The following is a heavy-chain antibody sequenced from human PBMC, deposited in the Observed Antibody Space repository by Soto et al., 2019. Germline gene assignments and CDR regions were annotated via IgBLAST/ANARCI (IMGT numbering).Heavy chain of an antibody. V-gene: IGHV3-30*18. CDR2: ISYDGSNK. J-gene: IGHJ4*02. D-gene: IGHD3-22*01. CDR3: AKARGYDSSGYSLDY. CDR1: GFTFSSYG. Sequence: QVQLVESGGGVVQPGRSLRLSCAASGFTFSSYGMHWVRQAPGKGLEWVAVISYDGSNKYYADSVKGRFTISRDNSKNTLDLQMNSLRAEDTAVYYCAKARGYDSSGYSLDYWGQGTLVTVSS.